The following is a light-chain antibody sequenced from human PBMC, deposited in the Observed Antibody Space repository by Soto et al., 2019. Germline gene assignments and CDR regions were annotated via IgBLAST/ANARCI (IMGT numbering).Light chain of an antibody. CDR3: QQYGSSLWT. Sequence: EIVLTQSPATLSLSPGERVTLSCRASQSVSSYLAWYQQKPGQAPRLLMFRTSSRATGIPDRFSGSGSGTDFTLTISRLEPEDFAVYYCQQYGSSLWTFGQGTKVDIK. CDR2: RTS. J-gene: IGKJ1*01. V-gene: IGKV3-20*01. CDR1: QSVSSY.